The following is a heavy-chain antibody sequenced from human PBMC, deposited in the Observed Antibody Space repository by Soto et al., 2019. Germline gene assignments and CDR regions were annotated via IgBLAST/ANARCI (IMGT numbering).Heavy chain of an antibody. Sequence: PSETLSLTCTLTGDSINNSRYYWCWIREPPGNGLEWIGSIYYSGSTDNNPSLKSRVSRSVDTSKNRFSLKLRSVTAADTALYYCARQRTSVVTQAYFDSWGQGSLVTVSS. CDR3: ARQRTSVVTQAYFDS. D-gene: IGHD2-21*02. CDR2: IYYSGST. CDR1: GDSINNSRYY. V-gene: IGHV4-39*01. J-gene: IGHJ4*02.